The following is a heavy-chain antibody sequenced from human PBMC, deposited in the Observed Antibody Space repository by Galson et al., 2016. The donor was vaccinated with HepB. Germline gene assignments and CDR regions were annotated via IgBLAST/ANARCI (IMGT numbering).Heavy chain of an antibody. D-gene: IGHD3-16*01. V-gene: IGHV3-74*01. CDR2: ISSDGSVT. CDR3: ARENWVNDY. J-gene: IGHJ4*02. CDR1: GFSFGTYW. Sequence: SLRLSCAASGFSFGTYWMHWVRQAPGEGLMWVSQISSDGSVTRYADYVKGRFTISRDNAKNTLYLQMNSLRAEDTAVYYCARENWVNDYWGQGTLVTVSS.